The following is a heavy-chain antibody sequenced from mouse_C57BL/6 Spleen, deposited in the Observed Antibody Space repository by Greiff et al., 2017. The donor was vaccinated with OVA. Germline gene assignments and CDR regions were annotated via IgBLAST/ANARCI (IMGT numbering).Heavy chain of an antibody. J-gene: IGHJ1*03. CDR1: GFTFTDYY. V-gene: IGHV7-3*01. CDR2: IRNKANGYTT. Sequence: EVQRVESGGGLVQPGGSLSLSCAASGFTFTDYYMSWVRQPPGKALEWLGFIRNKANGYTTEYSASVKGRFTISRDNSQSILYLQMNALRAEDSATYCCARYENYDWYFDVWGTGTTVTVSS. CDR3: ARYENYDWYFDV. D-gene: IGHD1-1*01.